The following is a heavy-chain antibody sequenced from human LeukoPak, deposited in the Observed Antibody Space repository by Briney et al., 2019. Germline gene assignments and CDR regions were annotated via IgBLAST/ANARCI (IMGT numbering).Heavy chain of an antibody. V-gene: IGHV4-39*07. CDR1: GGSVNSGTYY. CDR2: IYNSGSA. CDR3: ARKPIVNSAWYYFDY. D-gene: IGHD3-22*01. J-gene: IGHJ4*02. Sequence: PSETLSLTCTVSGGSVNSGTYYWSWIRQPPGKGLEWIGNIYNSGSAYYNPSLKSQVTMSVDTSKNQFSLKLSSVTAADTAVYYCARKPIVNSAWYYFDYWGQGTLVTVSS.